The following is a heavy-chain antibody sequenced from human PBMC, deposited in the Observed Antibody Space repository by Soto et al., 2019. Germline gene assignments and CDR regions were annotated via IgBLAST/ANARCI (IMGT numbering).Heavy chain of an antibody. J-gene: IGHJ5*02. V-gene: IGHV3-30-3*01. CDR2: ISYDGSNK. CDR3: ARGAYSHFWSGQNWFDA. CDR1: GFTFSSYS. D-gene: IGHD3-3*01. Sequence: GSLRLSCAASGFTFSSYSMHWVRQAPGKGLEWVAVISYDGSNKYYADSVKGRFTISRDNSKNTLYLQMNSLRAEDTAVYYCARGAYSHFWSGQNWFDAGGQGTLVTVSS.